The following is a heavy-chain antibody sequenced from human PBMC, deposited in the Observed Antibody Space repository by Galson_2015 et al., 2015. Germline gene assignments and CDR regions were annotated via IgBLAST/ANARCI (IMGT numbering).Heavy chain of an antibody. CDR1: GFIFSSYG. Sequence: SLRLSCAASGFIFSSYGMHWVRQAPGKGLEWVTVISYDGTKKYYADSVKGRFTISRDNSKNTLYLQMNSLRAEDTAVYYRAKDMGYSSSWYGGFDYWGQGTLVTVSS. J-gene: IGHJ4*02. CDR2: ISYDGTKK. CDR3: AKDMGYSSSWYGGFDY. V-gene: IGHV3-30*18. D-gene: IGHD6-13*01.